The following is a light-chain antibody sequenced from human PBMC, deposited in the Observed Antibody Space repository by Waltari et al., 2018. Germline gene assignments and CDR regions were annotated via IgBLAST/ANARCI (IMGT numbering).Light chain of an antibody. CDR2: WAS. CDR3: HQHYTTPWT. J-gene: IGKJ1*01. V-gene: IGKV4-1*01. Sequence: DIVMTQSPDSLAVSLGERATINCKSSQTVLYRDNNKNYLTWYQQKPGQPPKLLFSWASSRESGVPDRLSASGSGTDFTLTISSLQAEDVAVYYCHQHYTTPWTFGQGTKLEIK. CDR1: QTVLYRDNNKNY.